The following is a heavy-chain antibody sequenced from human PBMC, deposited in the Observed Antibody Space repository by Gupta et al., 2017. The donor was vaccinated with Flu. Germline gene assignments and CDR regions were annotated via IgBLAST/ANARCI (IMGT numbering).Heavy chain of an antibody. D-gene: IGHD2-15*01. J-gene: IGHJ4*02. CDR2: ILYDENYK. CDR3: AKSVSCACGSCYSPAGH. CDR1: GFNFRGTG. V-gene: IGHV3-33*06. Sequence: QVKLVESGGAVVQPGGSLRLSCSPSGFNFRGTGMNWVRQAPGRGREGVAVILYDENYKYVADSFMVLFTCTRYNSKDTVYLQMNSLSAEDTGLYYCAKSVSCACGSCYSPAGHWGQGTQVTVSS.